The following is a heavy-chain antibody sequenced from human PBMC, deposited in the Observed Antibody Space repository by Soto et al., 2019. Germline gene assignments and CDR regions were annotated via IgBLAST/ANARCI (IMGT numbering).Heavy chain of an antibody. Sequence: QVKLVQSGAEVKKPAASVKVSCKASGYTFTSYDINWVPQATAQGLEWMRWMNPNSGNTGYAQKFQGRVTRTRNTSIGTDYMELSRLRSEVAAVYYGARKSVRAYDFWSRYQYYFDYWGKGTLVTVSS. J-gene: IGHJ4*02. D-gene: IGHD3-3*01. CDR3: ARKSVRAYDFWSRYQYYFDY. CDR1: GYTFTSYD. V-gene: IGHV1-8*01. CDR2: MNPNSGNT.